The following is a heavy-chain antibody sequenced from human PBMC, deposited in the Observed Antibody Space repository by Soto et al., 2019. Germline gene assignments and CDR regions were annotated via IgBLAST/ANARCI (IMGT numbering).Heavy chain of an antibody. Sequence: PGGSLRLSCAASGLTFSSYAMSWVRQAPGKGLEWVSAISGSGGSAYYADSVKGRFTISRDNSKNTLYLQMNSLRAEDTAVYYCAKDLITVTYYFDYWGQGTLVTVSS. CDR2: ISGSGGSA. D-gene: IGHD4-17*01. CDR3: AKDLITVTYYFDY. CDR1: GLTFSSYA. J-gene: IGHJ4*02. V-gene: IGHV3-23*01.